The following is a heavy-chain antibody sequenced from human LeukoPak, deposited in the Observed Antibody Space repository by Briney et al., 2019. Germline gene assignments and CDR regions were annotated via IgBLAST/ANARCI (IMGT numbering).Heavy chain of an antibody. CDR1: GFTFDDYA. J-gene: IGHJ4*02. CDR3: AKGSFGYNYYFDY. CDR2: ISWNSGSI. Sequence: GGSLRLSCAASGFTFDDYAMHWVRQAPGNGLEWVSGISWNSGSIGYEDSVKGRFTISRDNAKNSLYLQMNSLRAEDTALYYCAKGSFGYNYYFDYWGQGTLVTVSS. V-gene: IGHV3-9*01. D-gene: IGHD5-24*01.